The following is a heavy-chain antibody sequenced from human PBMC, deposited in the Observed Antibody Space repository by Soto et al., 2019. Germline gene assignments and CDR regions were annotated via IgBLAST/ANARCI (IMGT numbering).Heavy chain of an antibody. V-gene: IGHV3-21*01. CDR3: ARESEDLTSNFDY. CDR2: ISITTNYI. Sequence: GGSLRLSCAASGFTFTRYSMNWVRQAPGKGLEWVSSISITTNYIYYADSMKGRFTVSRDNAKNSVYLEMNSLSAEDTAVYYCARESEDLTSNFDYWGQGTLVTVSS. CDR1: GFTFTRYS. J-gene: IGHJ4*02.